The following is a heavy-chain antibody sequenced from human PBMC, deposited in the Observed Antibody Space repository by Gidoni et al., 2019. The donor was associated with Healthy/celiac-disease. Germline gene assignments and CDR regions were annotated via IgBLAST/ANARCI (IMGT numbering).Heavy chain of an antibody. V-gene: IGHV3-23*01. J-gene: IGHJ5*02. CDR3: AKARYYYDSSADWFDP. Sequence: EVQLLESGGGLVQPGGSLRLSCAASGFTFSSYAMSWVRQAPGKGLEWVSAISGSGGNTYYADSEKGRFTISRDNSKNTLYLQMNSQRAEDTAVYYCAKARYYYDSSADWFDPWGQGTLVTVSS. D-gene: IGHD3-22*01. CDR1: GFTFSSYA. CDR2: ISGSGGNT.